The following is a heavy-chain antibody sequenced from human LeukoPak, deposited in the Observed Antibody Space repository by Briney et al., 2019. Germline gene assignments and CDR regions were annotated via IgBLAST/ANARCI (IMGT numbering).Heavy chain of an antibody. CDR3: ASISGSYSRDAFDI. Sequence: SETLSPTCTVSGGSISSYCWSWIRQPAGKGLEWIGRIYTSGSTNYNPSLKSRVTMSVDTSKNQFSLKLSSVTAADTAVYYCASISGSYSRDAFDIWGQGTMVTVSS. CDR2: IYTSGST. D-gene: IGHD1-26*01. CDR1: GGSISSYC. V-gene: IGHV4-4*07. J-gene: IGHJ3*02.